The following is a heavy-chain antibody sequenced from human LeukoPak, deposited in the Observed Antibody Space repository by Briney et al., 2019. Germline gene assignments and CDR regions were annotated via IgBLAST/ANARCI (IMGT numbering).Heavy chain of an antibody. J-gene: IGHJ4*02. CDR3: AKSRSVSSWYYFDY. D-gene: IGHD6-13*01. Sequence: GGSLRLSCAASGFTFSSYWMSWVRQAPGKGLEWVANIKQDGSEKYYVDSVKGRFTTSRDNAKNSLYLQMNSLRAEDTALYYCAKSRSVSSWYYFDYWGQGTLVTVSS. V-gene: IGHV3-7*03. CDR2: IKQDGSEK. CDR1: GFTFSSYW.